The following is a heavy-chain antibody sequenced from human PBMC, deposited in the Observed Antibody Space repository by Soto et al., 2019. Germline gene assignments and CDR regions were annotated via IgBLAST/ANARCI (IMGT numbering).Heavy chain of an antibody. D-gene: IGHD2-15*01. J-gene: IGHJ6*02. Sequence: GASVKVSCKASGYTFTSYGISWVRQAPGQGLEWMGWISAYNGNTNYAQKLQGRVTMTTDTSTSTAYMELRSLRSEDTAVYYCARDKAEYYYYGMDVWGQGTTVTVSS. CDR3: ARDKAEYYYYGMDV. CDR2: ISAYNGNT. CDR1: GYTFTSYG. V-gene: IGHV1-18*01.